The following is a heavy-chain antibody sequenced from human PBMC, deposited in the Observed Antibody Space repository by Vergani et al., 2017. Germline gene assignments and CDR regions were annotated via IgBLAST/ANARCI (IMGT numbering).Heavy chain of an antibody. V-gene: IGHV4-59*01. Sequence: QVQLQESGPGLVEPSETLSLTCTVSGGSISSYYWSWIRQPPGKGLEWIGYIYYSGSTNYNPSLKSRVTISVDTSKNQFALKLSSVTAADTAVYYCARRLAVAHAFDIWGQGTMVTVSS. CDR3: ARRLAVAHAFDI. J-gene: IGHJ3*02. D-gene: IGHD6-19*01. CDR2: IYYSGST. CDR1: GGSISSYY.